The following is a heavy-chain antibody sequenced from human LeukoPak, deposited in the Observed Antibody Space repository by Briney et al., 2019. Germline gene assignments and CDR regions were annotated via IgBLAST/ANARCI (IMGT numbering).Heavy chain of an antibody. CDR2: TYYRSKGYN. CDR1: GDSVSSNSAA. V-gene: IGHV6-1*01. D-gene: IGHD1/OR15-1a*01. CDR3: ARDPNIFSWFDP. Sequence: SQTLSLTCAISGDSVSSNSAAWNWIRQAPSRGLEWLGRTYYRSKGYNDYAVSVKRRITINPDTSKNQFSLQPNSVTPEDTAVYYCARDPNIFSWFDPWGQGTLVTVSS. J-gene: IGHJ5*02.